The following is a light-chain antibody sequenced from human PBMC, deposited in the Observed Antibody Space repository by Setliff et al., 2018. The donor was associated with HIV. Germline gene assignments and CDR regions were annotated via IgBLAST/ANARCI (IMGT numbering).Light chain of an antibody. Sequence: QPASVSASPGQSIAIACTGTSSDVGTYNYVSWYQQHPGKAPKVLIYDVTKRPSAVPDRFSGSKSGTSASLAITGLQAEDEADYYCQSYDRGLSGSYVFGTGTKVTVL. CDR1: SSDVGTYNY. J-gene: IGLJ1*01. CDR3: QSYDRGLSGSYV. CDR2: DVT. V-gene: IGLV2-14*01.